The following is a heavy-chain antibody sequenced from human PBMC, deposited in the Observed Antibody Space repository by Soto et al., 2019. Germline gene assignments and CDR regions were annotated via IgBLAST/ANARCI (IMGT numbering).Heavy chain of an antibody. D-gene: IGHD2-15*01. CDR2: TGSGTGPG. Sequence: QVQLVQSGAEVRKPGSSAKVSCKAPGGTLSTNPISWVRQAPGQGLEWMGGTGSGTGPGNHAQKFQGRLTVTADKSTSTVYMELTNLSSEDTAVYYCARRDSGGFYRFFDSWGQGTLVTVSS. V-gene: IGHV1-69*06. CDR3: ARRDSGGFYRFFDS. J-gene: IGHJ4*02. CDR1: GGTLSTNP.